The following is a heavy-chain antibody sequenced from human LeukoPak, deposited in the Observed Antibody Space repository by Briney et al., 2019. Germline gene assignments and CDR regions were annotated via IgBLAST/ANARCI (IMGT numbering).Heavy chain of an antibody. D-gene: IGHD2-2*01. CDR1: GFTFSSYW. CDR3: ARGVSYCSSTSCYSYYYYMDV. Sequence: PGGSLRLSCAASGFTFSSYWMHWVRQAPGKGLVWVSRINSDGSSTSYAVSVKGRFTISRDNAKNTQYLQMNSLRAEDTAVYYCARGVSYCSSTSCYSYYYYMDVWGKGTTVTVSS. V-gene: IGHV3-74*01. CDR2: INSDGSST. J-gene: IGHJ6*03.